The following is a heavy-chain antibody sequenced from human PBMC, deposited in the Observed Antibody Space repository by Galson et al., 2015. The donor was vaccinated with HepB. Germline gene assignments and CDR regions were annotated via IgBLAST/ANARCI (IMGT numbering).Heavy chain of an antibody. CDR1: GFTFSSYA. J-gene: IGHJ3*02. V-gene: IGHV3-30*04. CDR3: ASGRDYYDSSGYSAFDI. D-gene: IGHD3-22*01. Sequence: SLRLSCAASGFTFSSYAMHWVRQAPGKGLERVAVISYDGSNKYYADSVKGRFTISRDNSKNTLYLQMNSLRAEDTAVYYCASGRDYYDSSGYSAFDIWGQGTMVTVSS. CDR2: ISYDGSNK.